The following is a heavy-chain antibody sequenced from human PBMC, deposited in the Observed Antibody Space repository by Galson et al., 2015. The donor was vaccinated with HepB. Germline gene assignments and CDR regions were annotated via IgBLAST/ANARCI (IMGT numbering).Heavy chain of an antibody. CDR2: INPNSGGT. CDR1: GGTFSSHS. V-gene: IGHV1-2*06. D-gene: IGHD5-18*01. CDR3: ARTSGYSYGYDFDY. J-gene: IGHJ4*02. Sequence: SVKVSCKASGGTFSSHSISWVRQAPGQGLEWMGRINPNSGGTNYAQKFQGRVTMTRDTSISTAYMELSRVRSDDTAVYYCARTSGYSYGYDFDYWGQGTLVTVSS.